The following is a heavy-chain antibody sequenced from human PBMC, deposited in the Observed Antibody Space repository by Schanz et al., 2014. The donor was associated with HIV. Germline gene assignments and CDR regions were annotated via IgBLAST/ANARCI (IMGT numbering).Heavy chain of an antibody. V-gene: IGHV3-30*18. D-gene: IGHD1-7*01. J-gene: IGHJ6*02. CDR3: AKDSGYNWNSWTDYYYGMDG. Sequence: QVQLVESGGGVVQPGRSLRLSCAASGFTFSSYGMHWVRQAPGKGLEWETVISHDGSNKYYAESVKGRFTISRDNSKNTLDLQMNSLRAEDTAVYYCAKDSGYNWNSWTDYYYGMDGWGQGTTVTVSS. CDR1: GFTFSSYG. CDR2: ISHDGSNK.